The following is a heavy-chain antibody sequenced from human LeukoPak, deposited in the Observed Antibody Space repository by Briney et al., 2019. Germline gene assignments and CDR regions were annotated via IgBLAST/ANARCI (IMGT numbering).Heavy chain of an antibody. CDR1: GFMFSSYW. CDR3: ARKGDAHDL. Sequence: PGGSLRLSCEDSGFMFSSYWMSWVRQSPGKGLEWVVNINQDGSEKYYVDSVKGRFTVSRDNAKNSLYLQMSSLRGEDTAVYYCARKGDAHDLWGHGTMVTVSS. V-gene: IGHV3-7*01. CDR2: INQDGSEK. J-gene: IGHJ3*01.